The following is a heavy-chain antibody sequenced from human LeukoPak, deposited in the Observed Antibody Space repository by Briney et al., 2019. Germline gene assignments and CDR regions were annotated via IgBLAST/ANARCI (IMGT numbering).Heavy chain of an antibody. J-gene: IGHJ4*02. CDR2: INADEDRA. V-gene: IGHV3-74*01. Sequence: GSLILSCAASGFTFSDYWMHWVRQAPGKGLVWVSHINADEDRAAYADSVKGRFTISRDNARNTLYLQMNSLRAEDTAVYYCARAYSIYFDYWGQGTLVTVSS. CDR1: GFTFSDYW. D-gene: IGHD6-13*01. CDR3: ARAYSIYFDY.